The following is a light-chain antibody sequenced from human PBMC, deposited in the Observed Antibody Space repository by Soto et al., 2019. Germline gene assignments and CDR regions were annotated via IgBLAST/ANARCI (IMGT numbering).Light chain of an antibody. V-gene: IGKV3-20*01. CDR3: HQYGSSPRWT. Sequence: EIVLTQYPGTLPLSPGERATLSCRASQSVSSSYLAWYQQKPGQAPRLLIYGASSRATGIPDRFSGSGSGTDVTLTISRLEPEDFAVYYCHQYGSSPRWTFGQGTKVEIK. J-gene: IGKJ1*01. CDR1: QSVSSSY. CDR2: GAS.